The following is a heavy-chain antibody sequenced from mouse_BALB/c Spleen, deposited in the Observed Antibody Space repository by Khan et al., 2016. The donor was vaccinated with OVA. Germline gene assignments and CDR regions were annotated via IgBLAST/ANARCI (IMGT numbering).Heavy chain of an antibody. Sequence: QIQLVQSGPELKKPGETVKISCKASGYTFTNYGMNWVKQAPGKGLKWMGWINTYTGEPTYADDFKGRFAFSLETSASTAYLQINNLKNEDTATYCCARLYRGYAMDYWGQGTSVTVSS. D-gene: IGHD2-1*01. CDR1: GYTFTNYG. CDR2: INTYTGEP. J-gene: IGHJ4*01. CDR3: ARLYRGYAMDY. V-gene: IGHV9-3-1*01.